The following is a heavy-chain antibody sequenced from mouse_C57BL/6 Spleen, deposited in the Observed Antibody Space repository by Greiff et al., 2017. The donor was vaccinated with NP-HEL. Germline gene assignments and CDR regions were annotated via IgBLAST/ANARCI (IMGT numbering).Heavy chain of an antibody. Sequence: QVQLQQPGAELVMPGASVKLSCKASGYTFTSYWMHWVKQRPGQGLEWIGEIDPSDSYPNYNQKFKGKSTLTVDKSSSTAYMRLSSLTSEDSAVYYCARNDYDGGFAYWGQGTLVTVSA. CDR2: IDPSDSYP. CDR3: ARNDYDGGFAY. D-gene: IGHD2-4*01. V-gene: IGHV1-69*01. J-gene: IGHJ3*01. CDR1: GYTFTSYW.